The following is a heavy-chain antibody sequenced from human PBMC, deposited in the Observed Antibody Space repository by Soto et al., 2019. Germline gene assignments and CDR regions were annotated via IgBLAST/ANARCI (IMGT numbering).Heavy chain of an antibody. CDR2: ISYDGTEK. D-gene: IGHD1-1*01. CDR1: GFTFSSYG. Sequence: VVQPGRSLRLSCAASGFTFSSYGMHWVRQAPGKGLEWVAVISYDGTEKYHADSVKGRFTISRDNSKNTLYLQVNSLRAEDTAVYYCARKPETGTTVPFDYWGQGTLVTVSS. V-gene: IGHV3-30*03. J-gene: IGHJ4*02. CDR3: ARKPETGTTVPFDY.